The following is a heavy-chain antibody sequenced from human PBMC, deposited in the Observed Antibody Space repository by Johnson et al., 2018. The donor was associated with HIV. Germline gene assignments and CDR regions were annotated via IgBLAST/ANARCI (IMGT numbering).Heavy chain of an antibody. D-gene: IGHD3-22*01. Sequence: QLVESGGGLVQPGRSLRLSCAASGFTFDDYAMHWVRQAPGKGLEWVSGISWNSGSIGYADSVKGRFTISRDNAKNSLYLQMNSLRAEDTALYYCAKDSGAYYDTFLAFDIWGQGTMVTVSS. CDR3: AKDSGAYYDTFLAFDI. V-gene: IGHV3-9*01. CDR2: ISWNSGSI. CDR1: GFTFDDYA. J-gene: IGHJ3*02.